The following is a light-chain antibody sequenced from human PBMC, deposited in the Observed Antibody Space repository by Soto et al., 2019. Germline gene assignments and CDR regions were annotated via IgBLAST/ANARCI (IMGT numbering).Light chain of an antibody. CDR3: QQYNNWPSWT. J-gene: IGKJ1*01. V-gene: IGKV3-15*01. CDR1: QNVNSN. CDR2: IAS. Sequence: ILMTQSPASLSVSPGGRATLSCRASQNVNSNVAWYQQKPGQAPRLLIYIASTRATGVPARFSGSGSGTEFTLTISSLQSEDSAVYYCQQYNNWPSWTFGQGTKVEIK.